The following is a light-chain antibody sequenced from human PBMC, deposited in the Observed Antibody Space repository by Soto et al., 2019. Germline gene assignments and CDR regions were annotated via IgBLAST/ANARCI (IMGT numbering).Light chain of an antibody. Sequence: QSVLTQPASVSGSPGQSITISCTGTSSDVGGYNYVSRYQQHPGKAPKLMIYDVSNRPSGVSDRFSGSKSGNTASLTISGLQAEDEVDYYCSSCTSSSTYVFGTGTKVTVL. CDR1: SSDVGGYNY. V-gene: IGLV2-14*01. CDR2: DVS. CDR3: SSCTSSSTYV. J-gene: IGLJ1*01.